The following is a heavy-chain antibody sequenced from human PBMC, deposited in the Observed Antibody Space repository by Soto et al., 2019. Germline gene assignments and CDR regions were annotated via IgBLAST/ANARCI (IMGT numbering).Heavy chain of an antibody. V-gene: IGHV4-34*01. Sequence: SETLSLTCAVYGGSFSGYYWSWIRQPPGKGLEWIGEINHSGSTNYNPSLKSRVTISVDTSKNQFSLKLSSVTAADTAVYYCASSFLGSGYDYPYYYYVDVWGKGTTVTVSS. CDR1: GGSFSGYY. D-gene: IGHD5-12*01. CDR2: INHSGST. CDR3: ASSFLGSGYDYPYYYYVDV. J-gene: IGHJ6*03.